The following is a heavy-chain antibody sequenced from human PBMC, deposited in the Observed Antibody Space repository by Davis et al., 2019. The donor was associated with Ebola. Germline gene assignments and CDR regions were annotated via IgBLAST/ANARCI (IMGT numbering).Heavy chain of an antibody. V-gene: IGHV1-24*01. D-gene: IGHD2-2*02. CDR3: ASHTHRKYYFDY. CDR1: GYTLTELS. Sequence: ASVKVSCKVSGYTLTELSMHWVRQAPGKGLEWMGGFDPEDGETIYAQKFQGRVTITADKSTSTAYMELSSLRSEDTAVYYRASHTHRKYYFDYWGQGTLVTVSS. CDR2: FDPEDGET. J-gene: IGHJ4*02.